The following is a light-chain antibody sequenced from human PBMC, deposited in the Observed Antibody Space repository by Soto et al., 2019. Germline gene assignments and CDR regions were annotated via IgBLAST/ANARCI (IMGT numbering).Light chain of an antibody. Sequence: EIELTQSPGTLSLSPGERATLSCRASQSVSSSYLSWYQQKPGQPPRLLIYGASSRATGIPDRFSGSGSGTDFTLTISSLEPEDFAVYYCQQYGSSPPITFGPGTKVDIK. J-gene: IGKJ3*01. CDR3: QQYGSSPPIT. CDR2: GAS. V-gene: IGKV3-20*01. CDR1: QSVSSSY.